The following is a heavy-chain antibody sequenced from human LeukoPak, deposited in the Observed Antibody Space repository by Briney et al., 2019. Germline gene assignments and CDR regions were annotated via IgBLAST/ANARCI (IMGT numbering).Heavy chain of an antibody. CDR3: ARAGWIITSGIDY. D-gene: IGHD3-10*01. CDR2: IYHIGST. Sequence: SETLSLTCGVSGYSISRGYYWAWIRQPPGKGLEWIGTIYHIGSTCYTPSLGSRVTISVDTSKNEFSLNLKSVTAADTAVYYCARAGWIITSGIDYWGQGALVTVSS. V-gene: IGHV4-38-2*01. CDR1: GYSISRGYY. J-gene: IGHJ4*02.